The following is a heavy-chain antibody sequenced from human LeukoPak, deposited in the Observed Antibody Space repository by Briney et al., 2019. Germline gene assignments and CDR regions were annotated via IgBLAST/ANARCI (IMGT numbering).Heavy chain of an antibody. J-gene: IGHJ6*02. CDR3: ARFGVDYDMDV. D-gene: IGHD3-16*01. CDR1: GGTFSSYA. CDR2: IIPILGIA. Sequence: SVKVSCKASGGTFSSYAISWVRQAPGQGLEWMGRIIPILGIANYAQKFQGRVTITADKSTSTAYMELSSLRSEDTAVYYCARFGVDYDMDVWGQGTTVTVSS. V-gene: IGHV1-69*04.